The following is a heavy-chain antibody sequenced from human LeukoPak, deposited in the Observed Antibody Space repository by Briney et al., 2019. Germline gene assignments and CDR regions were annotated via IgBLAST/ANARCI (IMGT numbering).Heavy chain of an antibody. CDR3: VKDRRNPYRPEGPFDP. CDR2: INWNSGSI. V-gene: IGHV3-9*01. CDR1: GFTFEDYA. J-gene: IGHJ5*02. Sequence: GGSLRLSCAASGFTFEDYAMHWVRQAPGKGLEWVSGINWNSGSIGYADSVKGRFTISRDNVMNSLYLQMNSLRPEDTALYYCVKDRRNPYRPEGPFDPWGQGTLVTVPS. D-gene: IGHD1-14*01.